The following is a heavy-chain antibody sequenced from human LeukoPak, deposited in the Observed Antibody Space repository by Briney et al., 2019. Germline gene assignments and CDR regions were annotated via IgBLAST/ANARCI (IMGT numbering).Heavy chain of an antibody. J-gene: IGHJ4*02. V-gene: IGHV1-46*03. CDR3: ARAESSITIFGVADSDY. CDR2: INPSGGST. Sequence: ASVKVSCKASGYTFTSYYMHWVRQAPGQGLEWMGIINPSGGSTSYAQKFQGRVTMTRDTSTSAVYMELSSLRSEDTAVYYCARAESSITIFGVADSDYWGQGTLVTVSS. D-gene: IGHD3-3*01. CDR1: GYTFTSYY.